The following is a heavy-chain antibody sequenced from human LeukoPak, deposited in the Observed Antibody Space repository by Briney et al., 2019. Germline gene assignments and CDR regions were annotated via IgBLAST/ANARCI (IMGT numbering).Heavy chain of an antibody. D-gene: IGHD3-10*01. CDR2: IYYSGST. CDR3: GRFGELGLWAFDI. J-gene: IGHJ3*02. CDR1: GGSISSYY. Sequence: SETLSLTCTVSGGSISSYYWSWIRQPPGKGLEWIGYIYYSGSTNYYPSLKSRVTISVDTSKNQFSLKLSSVTAADTAVYYCGRFGELGLWAFDIWGQGTMVTVSS. V-gene: IGHV4-59*01.